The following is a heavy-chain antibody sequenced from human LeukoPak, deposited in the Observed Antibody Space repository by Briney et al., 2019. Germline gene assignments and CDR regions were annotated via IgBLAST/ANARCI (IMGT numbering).Heavy chain of an antibody. J-gene: IGHJ4*02. CDR3: ARHSEGLPVRAYEY. CDR1: GDSITNSDYY. Sequence: SETLSLTCTVSGDSITNSDYYWAWIRQPPGKGLEWIAIIYYSGTTYYSPSLKSRVTISVDTSKNQFSLNLRSVTAADTAMYYCARHSEGLPVRAYEYWGQGTLVFVSS. CDR2: IYYSGTT. V-gene: IGHV4-39*01. D-gene: IGHD3-10*01.